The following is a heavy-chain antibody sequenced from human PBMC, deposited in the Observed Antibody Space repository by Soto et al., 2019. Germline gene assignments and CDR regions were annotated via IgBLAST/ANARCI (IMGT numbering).Heavy chain of an antibody. D-gene: IGHD1-26*01. Sequence: QLQLQESGPGLVKPSETLSLTCTVSGGSISSSSYYWGWIRQPPGKGLEWIGSIYYSGSTYYNPSLKSRVTTSVDTSKNRFSLKLSSGTAADTAVYYCWSGSYMTSDYWGQGTLVTVSS. CDR1: GGSISSSSYY. J-gene: IGHJ4*02. CDR2: IYYSGST. V-gene: IGHV4-39*01. CDR3: WSGSYMTSDY.